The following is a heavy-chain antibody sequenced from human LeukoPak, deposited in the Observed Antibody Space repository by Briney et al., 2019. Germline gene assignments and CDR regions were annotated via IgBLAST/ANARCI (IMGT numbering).Heavy chain of an antibody. CDR3: ARVGDYGDYQCDY. V-gene: IGHV1-2*02. CDR1: GYTFSDYY. CDR2: ITPNSGGA. D-gene: IGHD4-17*01. Sequence: ASVKVSCKTSGYTFSDYYIHWVRQAPGQGLEWMGWITPNSGGANYAQNFQGRVTMTRDASISTAYLELSSLRSDDTAVYYCARVGDYGDYQCDYWGQGTLVTVSS. J-gene: IGHJ4*02.